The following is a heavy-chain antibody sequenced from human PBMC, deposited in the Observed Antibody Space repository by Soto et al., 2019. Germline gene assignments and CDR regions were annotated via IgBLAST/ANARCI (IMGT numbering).Heavy chain of an antibody. D-gene: IGHD2-21*01. CDR2: ITGSGGVM. V-gene: IGHV3-48*03. CDR1: GFDFSGSE. CDR3: AKVAPFILGSPF. Sequence: GSLRLSCTASGFDFSGSEMNWFRQAPGKGLEWVAYITGSGGVMFHADSVQGRFSISRDNAKTSLFLEMSDLTADDTGVYSCAKVAPFILGSPFWGQGTLVPSPQ. J-gene: IGHJ4*02.